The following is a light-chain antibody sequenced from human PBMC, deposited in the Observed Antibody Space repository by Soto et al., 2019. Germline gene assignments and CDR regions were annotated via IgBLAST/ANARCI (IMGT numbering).Light chain of an antibody. CDR3: SSYTTSYTQV. Sequence: QSVLTQPAPVSGSPGQSITISCTGTSSDVGGYNYVSWYQHHPGKVPKLMIYEVTNRPSGISNRFSGSKSGNTASLTISGLQAEDEADYYCSSYTTSYTQVFGGGTKLTVL. J-gene: IGLJ2*01. CDR2: EVT. CDR1: SSDVGGYNY. V-gene: IGLV2-14*01.